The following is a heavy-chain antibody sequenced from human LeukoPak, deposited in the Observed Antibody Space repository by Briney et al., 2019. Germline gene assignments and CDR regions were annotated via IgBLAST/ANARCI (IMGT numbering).Heavy chain of an antibody. D-gene: IGHD5-18*01. Sequence: GRSLRLSCAASGFTFSSYGMHWVRQAPGKGLEWVAVIWYDGSNKYYADSVKGRFTISRDNPKNTLYLQMNSLRAEDTAVYYCARGYSYGLGSYFDYWGQGTLVTVSS. V-gene: IGHV3-33*01. J-gene: IGHJ4*02. CDR3: ARGYSYGLGSYFDY. CDR1: GFTFSSYG. CDR2: IWYDGSNK.